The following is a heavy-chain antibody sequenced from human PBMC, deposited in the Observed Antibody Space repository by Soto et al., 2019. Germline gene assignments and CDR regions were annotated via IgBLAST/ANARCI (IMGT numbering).Heavy chain of an antibody. D-gene: IGHD6-19*01. J-gene: IGHJ4*02. Sequence: ASGKVSCNASGYTVTSYGSSCVRQAPGQVLEWMGWISAYNGNTNYAQKLQGRVTMTTDTSTSTAYMELRSLRSDDTAVYYCARALTRALYSSGWYPFGYWGQGTLVTVSS. CDR1: GYTVTSYG. CDR2: ISAYNGNT. CDR3: ARALTRALYSSGWYPFGY. V-gene: IGHV1-18*04.